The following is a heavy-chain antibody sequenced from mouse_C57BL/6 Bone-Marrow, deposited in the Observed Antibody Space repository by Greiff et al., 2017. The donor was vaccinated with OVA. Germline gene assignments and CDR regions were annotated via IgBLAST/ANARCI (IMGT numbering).Heavy chain of an antibody. J-gene: IGHJ2*01. CDR3: ARDYYGSSLFDY. V-gene: IGHV3-6*01. Sequence: EVQLQESGPGLVKPSQSLSLTCSVTGYSITSGYYWNWIRQFPGNKLEWMGYISYDGSNNYNPSLKNRISITRDTSKNQFFLKLNSVTTEDTATYYWARDYYGSSLFDYWGQGTTLTVSS. CDR2: ISYDGSN. CDR1: GYSITSGYY. D-gene: IGHD1-1*01.